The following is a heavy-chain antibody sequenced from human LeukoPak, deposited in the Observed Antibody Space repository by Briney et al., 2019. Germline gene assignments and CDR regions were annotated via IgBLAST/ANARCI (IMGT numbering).Heavy chain of an antibody. J-gene: IGHJ4*02. Sequence: GGSLRLSCAASGFTFSSYSMNWVRQAPGKGLEWVSSISSSSTYIYYADSVNGRFTISRDNAKNSLYLQMNSLSAEDTAMYYCARGPTPQTYYYDSSGYSVWGQGTLVTVSS. CDR3: ARGPTPQTYYYDSSGYSV. V-gene: IGHV3-21*01. D-gene: IGHD3-22*01. CDR1: GFTFSSYS. CDR2: ISSSSTYI.